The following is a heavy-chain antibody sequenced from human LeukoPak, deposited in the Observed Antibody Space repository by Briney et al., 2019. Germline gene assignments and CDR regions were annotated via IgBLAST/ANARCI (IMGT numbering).Heavy chain of an antibody. Sequence: ASVKVSCKASGYTFTGYEIHWVRQAPGQGLQWMGWINPNTGATNYAQEFQGRVTMTRDTSIGTAHMELSRLRSDDTAVYYCARDYYGSGSYSSDYWGQGTLVTVSS. CDR1: GYTFTGYE. J-gene: IGHJ4*02. CDR2: INPNTGAT. V-gene: IGHV1-2*02. CDR3: ARDYYGSGSYSSDY. D-gene: IGHD3-10*01.